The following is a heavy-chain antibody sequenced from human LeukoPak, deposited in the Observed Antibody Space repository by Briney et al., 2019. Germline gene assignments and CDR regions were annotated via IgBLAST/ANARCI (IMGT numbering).Heavy chain of an antibody. D-gene: IGHD4-23*01. CDR3: ARVPDYGGNYSRTLNWFDP. J-gene: IGHJ5*02. CDR2: INHSGST. Sequence: SETLSLTCAVSGGSISSGGYSWSWIRQPPGKGLEWIGEINHSGSTNYNLSLKSRVTISVDTSKNQFSLKLSSVTAADTAVYYCARVPDYGGNYSRTLNWFDPWGQGTLVTVSS. V-gene: IGHV4-34*01. CDR1: GGSISSGGYS.